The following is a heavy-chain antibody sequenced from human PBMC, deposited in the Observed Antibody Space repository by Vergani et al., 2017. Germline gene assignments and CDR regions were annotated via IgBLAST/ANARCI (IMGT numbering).Heavy chain of an antibody. V-gene: IGHV4-38-2*01. CDR2: IHNRGKT. Sequence: QVRLEESGPGLVQPSETLSLTCSVSGYSIGSGFYWAWIRQSPGEGLQWLTSIHNRGKTYHNPSLKSRVSVSLDTSKNRFSLNLTSVTATDTAVYYCARNKYSGYDYRAAFEAWGRGTRVTVSS. CDR1: GYSIGSGFY. J-gene: IGHJ5*02. D-gene: IGHD5-12*01. CDR3: ARNKYSGYDYRAAFEA.